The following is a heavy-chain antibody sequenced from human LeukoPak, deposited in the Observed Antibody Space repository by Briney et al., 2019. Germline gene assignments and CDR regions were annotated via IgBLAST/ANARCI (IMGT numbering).Heavy chain of an antibody. J-gene: IGHJ5*02. CDR1: GYTFTGYY. V-gene: IGHV1-2*02. D-gene: IGHD6-19*01. CDR3: ARPRRRSGWYNWFDP. CDR2: INPNSGGT. Sequence: ASVKVSCKASGYTFTGYYMHWVRQAPGQGLEWMGWINPNSGGTNYAQKFQGRVTMTRDTSISPAYMELSRLRSDDTAVYYCARPRRRSGWYNWFDPWGQGTLVTVSS.